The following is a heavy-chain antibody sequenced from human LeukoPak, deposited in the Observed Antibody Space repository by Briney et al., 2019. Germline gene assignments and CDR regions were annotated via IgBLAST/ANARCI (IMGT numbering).Heavy chain of an antibody. CDR3: AKDQSRVGASDPFDY. V-gene: IGHV3-23*01. J-gene: IGHJ4*02. D-gene: IGHD1-26*01. CDR1: GFTFSSCA. Sequence: GGSLRLSCAASGFTFSSCAMTWVRQAPGKGLEWVSSISGSGATTYYADSVKGRFTISRDNSNSTVYLQMNSLRAEDTAVYYCAKDQSRVGASDPFDYWGQGTLVTVSS. CDR2: ISGSGATT.